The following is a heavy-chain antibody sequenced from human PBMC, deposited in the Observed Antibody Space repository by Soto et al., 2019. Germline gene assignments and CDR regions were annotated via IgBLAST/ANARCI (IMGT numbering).Heavy chain of an antibody. D-gene: IGHD3-16*01. CDR2: ISASGGSA. J-gene: IGHJ6*02. V-gene: IGHV3-23*01. CDR1: GFTFGSYD. CDR3: AKDRDVVVGGGLDV. Sequence: EVQLLESGGGLVQPGGSLRLSCAASGFTFGSYDMNWVRQAPGKGLERVSGISASGGSAYYADSVKGRFTISRDNSKNLLYLQLKSLRAEDTAIYFCAKDRDVVVGGGLDVWGQGTTVTVSS.